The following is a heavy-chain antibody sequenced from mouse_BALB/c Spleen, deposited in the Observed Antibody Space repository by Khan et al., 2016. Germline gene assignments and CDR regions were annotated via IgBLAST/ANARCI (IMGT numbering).Heavy chain of an antibody. V-gene: IGHV1-7*01. CDR1: GYTFTNYW. CDR2: INPSTGYT. J-gene: IGHJ4*01. CDR3: AREEVRHIYYYAMDY. Sequence: VQLQESGAELAKPGASMKMSCKASGYTFTNYWMHWVKQRPGQGLEWIGYINPSTGYTEYNQKFRDKATLTADKSSSTAYMQLSSLTSEDSAVYYCAREEVRHIYYYAMDYWGQGTSVTVSS.